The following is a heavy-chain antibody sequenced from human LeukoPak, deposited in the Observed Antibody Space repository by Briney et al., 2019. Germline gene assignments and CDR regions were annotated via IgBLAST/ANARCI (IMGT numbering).Heavy chain of an antibody. CDR1: GYTFTSYG. CDR3: ARDRIQESYYYDSSGSRPFDY. Sequence: ASVKVSCKASGYTFTSYGISWVRQAPGQGLEWMGWISAYNGNTNYAQKLQGRVTMTTDTSTSTAYMELRSLRSDDTVVYYCARDRIQESYYYDSSGSRPFDYWGQGTLVTVSS. CDR2: ISAYNGNT. V-gene: IGHV1-18*01. J-gene: IGHJ4*02. D-gene: IGHD3-22*01.